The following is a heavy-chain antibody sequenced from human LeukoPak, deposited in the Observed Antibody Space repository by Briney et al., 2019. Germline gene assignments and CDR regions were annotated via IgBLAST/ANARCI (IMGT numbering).Heavy chain of an antibody. J-gene: IGHJ5*02. CDR3: ARGSNWFDP. V-gene: IGHV4-61*01. CDR2: IYYSGST. CDR1: GYSISSGYY. Sequence: SETLSLTCTVSGYSISSGYYWSWIRQPPGKGLEWIGYIYYSGSTNHNPSLKSRVTISVDTSKNQFSLKLSSVTAADTAVYFCARGSNWFDPWGQGTLVTVSS.